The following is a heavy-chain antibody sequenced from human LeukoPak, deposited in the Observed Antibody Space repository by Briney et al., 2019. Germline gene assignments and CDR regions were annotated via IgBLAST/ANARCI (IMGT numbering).Heavy chain of an antibody. V-gene: IGHV1-18*01. Sequence: ASVKVSCKASGYTFTSYGISWVRQAPGQGLEWMGWISAYNGNTNYAQKLQGRVTMTTDTSTSTAYMELRSLRSDDTAVYYCARVFPLASAFDYWGQGSLVTVSS. D-gene: IGHD3-3*02. CDR1: GYTFTSYG. CDR2: ISAYNGNT. CDR3: ARVFPLASAFDY. J-gene: IGHJ4*02.